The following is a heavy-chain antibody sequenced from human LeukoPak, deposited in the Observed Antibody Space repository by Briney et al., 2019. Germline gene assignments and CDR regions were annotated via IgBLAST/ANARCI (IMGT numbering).Heavy chain of an antibody. CDR2: ISYDGSNK. J-gene: IGHJ5*02. V-gene: IGHV3-30*18. Sequence: SGGSLRLSCAASGFTFSSYGMHWVRQAPGKGLEWVAVISYDGSNKYYADSVKGRFTISRDNSKNTLYLRMNSLRAEDTAVYYCAKDREGLFDPWGQGTLVTVSS. CDR3: AKDREGLFDP. CDR1: GFTFSSYG.